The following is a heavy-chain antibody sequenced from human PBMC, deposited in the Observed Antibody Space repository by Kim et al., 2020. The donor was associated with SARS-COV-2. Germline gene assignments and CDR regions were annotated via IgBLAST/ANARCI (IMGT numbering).Heavy chain of an antibody. D-gene: IGHD7-27*01. CDR2: ISTTGKTT. J-gene: IGHJ2*01. V-gene: IGHV3-48*04. CDR3: ARGLGYWYFDL. CDR1: GFTSSSYS. Sequence: GGSLRLSCAASGFTSSSYSMNWVRQAPGKGLEWFSYISTTGKTTYYADSVKGRFTFSRDNDKNSLYLQMNSLKGEDTAVYYCARGLGYWYFDLWGRGTLV.